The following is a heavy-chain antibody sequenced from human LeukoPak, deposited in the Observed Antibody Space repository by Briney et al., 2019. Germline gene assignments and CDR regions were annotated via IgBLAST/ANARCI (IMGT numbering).Heavy chain of an antibody. CDR3: ARDFKAVARWDFDY. CDR2: IKQDGSEK. CDR1: GFTFSSYW. Sequence: PGGSLRLSCAASGFTFSSYWMSWVRQAPGKGLEGVANIKQDGSEKYYVDSVKGRFTISRDNAKNSLYLQMNSLRAEDTAVYYCARDFKAVARWDFDYWGQRTLVTVSS. D-gene: IGHD6-19*01. V-gene: IGHV3-7*01. J-gene: IGHJ4*02.